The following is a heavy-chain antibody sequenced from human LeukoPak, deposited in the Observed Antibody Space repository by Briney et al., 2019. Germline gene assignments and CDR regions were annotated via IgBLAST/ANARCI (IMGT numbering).Heavy chain of an antibody. CDR1: GGSVSSSSYY. Sequence: PSETLSLTCSVSGGSVSSSSYYWGWIRQPPGKGLEWIGSIYYSGNTYYNPSLRGRVTISVDTSKNQFSLRLSSVTAADTAVYYCARFVTGDGAFDIWGQGTMVTVSS. V-gene: IGHV4-39*01. CDR2: IYYSGNT. J-gene: IGHJ3*02. CDR3: ARFVTGDGAFDI. D-gene: IGHD7-27*01.